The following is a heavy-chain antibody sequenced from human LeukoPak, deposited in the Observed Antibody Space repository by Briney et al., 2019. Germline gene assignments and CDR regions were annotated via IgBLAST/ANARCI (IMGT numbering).Heavy chain of an antibody. J-gene: IGHJ6*02. Sequence: GGSLRLSCAASGFTFSSYGMHWLRQAPGKGLKWVAVISYDATNKYYADSVKGRFTISRDNSKNTLYLQMNSLRAEDTAVYYCAKDSKGYSSSWYDYYYGMDVWGQGTTVTVSS. CDR3: AKDSKGYSSSWYDYYYGMDV. CDR1: GFTFSSYG. V-gene: IGHV3-30*18. D-gene: IGHD6-13*01. CDR2: ISYDATNK.